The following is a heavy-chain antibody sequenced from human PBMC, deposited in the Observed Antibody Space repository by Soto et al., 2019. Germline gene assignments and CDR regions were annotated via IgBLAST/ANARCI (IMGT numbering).Heavy chain of an antibody. Sequence: GGSLRLSCAASGFTFSSYSMTWVRQAPGKGLEWVSGISDSGGNTWYADSVKGRFTISRDNSKNTLFLQMNSLRAEDTAVYFCSKWSGFGDAWGQGTLVTGS. V-gene: IGHV3-23*01. J-gene: IGHJ5*02. CDR1: GFTFSSYS. CDR2: ISDSGGNT. CDR3: SKWSGFGDA. D-gene: IGHD3-10*01.